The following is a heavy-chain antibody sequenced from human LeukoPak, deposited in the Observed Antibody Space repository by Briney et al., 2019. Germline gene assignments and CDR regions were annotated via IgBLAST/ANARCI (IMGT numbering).Heavy chain of an antibody. Sequence: GGSLRLSCAASGFTFDDYAMHWVRQAPGKGLEWVSGISWNSGSIGYADSVKGRFTISRDNAKNSLYLQMNSLRAEDTALYYCAKDISFKGSSGYDYWGQGTLVTVSS. CDR3: AKDISFKGSSGYDY. J-gene: IGHJ4*02. CDR1: GFTFDDYA. CDR2: ISWNSGSI. D-gene: IGHD3-22*01. V-gene: IGHV3-9*01.